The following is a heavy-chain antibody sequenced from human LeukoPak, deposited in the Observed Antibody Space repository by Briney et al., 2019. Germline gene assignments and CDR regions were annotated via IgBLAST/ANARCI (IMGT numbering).Heavy chain of an antibody. V-gene: IGHV3-30*02. CDR1: GFTFSSYG. J-gene: IGHJ6*03. CDR3: ARDPVLRFLEWDGYMDV. Sequence: GGSLRLSCAASGFTFSSYGIHWVRQAPGKGLEWVAFIQYDGTNKYYADSVKGRFTISRDNSKNTLYLQMNSLRAEDTAVYYCARDPVLRFLEWDGYMDVWGKGTTVTVSS. D-gene: IGHD3-3*01. CDR2: IQYDGTNK.